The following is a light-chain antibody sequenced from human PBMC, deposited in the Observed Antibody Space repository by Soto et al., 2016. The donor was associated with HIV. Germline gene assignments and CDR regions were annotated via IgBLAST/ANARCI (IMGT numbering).Light chain of an antibody. Sequence: YVLTQPPSVSVAPGKTASITCGGNNIESKSVHWYQQKPGQAPVLVVYDDSDRPSGIPERFSGSNSGNTATLTISRVEAGDEADYYCQVWDSSSDHLYVFGTGTKVTVL. CDR2: DDS. CDR3: QVWDSSSDHLYV. V-gene: IGLV3-21*03. J-gene: IGLJ1*01. CDR1: NIESKS.